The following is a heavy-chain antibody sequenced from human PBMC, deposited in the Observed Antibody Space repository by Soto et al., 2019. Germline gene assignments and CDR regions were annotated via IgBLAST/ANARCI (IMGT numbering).Heavy chain of an antibody. D-gene: IGHD6-6*01. CDR1: GFTFSDYA. J-gene: IGHJ4*02. Sequence: PGGSLRLSCAASGFTFSDYAMTWVRQGPGKGLEWISSTRSSGGATYYADSVKDRFTISRDNSKNTVYLQMNSLKAEDTAVYYCTKGPSRAYSGSSRYSDSWGQGALVTVSS. V-gene: IGHV3-23*01. CDR3: TKGPSRAYSGSSRYSDS. CDR2: TRSSGGAT.